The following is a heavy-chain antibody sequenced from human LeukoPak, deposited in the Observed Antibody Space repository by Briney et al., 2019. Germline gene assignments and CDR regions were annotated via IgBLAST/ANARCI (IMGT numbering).Heavy chain of an antibody. D-gene: IGHD2-15*01. CDR2: ISAYNGNT. CDR1: GYSFTSNV. V-gene: IGHV1-18*01. J-gene: IGHJ5*02. CDR3: ARDKGENSGYCSGGSCYSTNWFDP. Sequence: ASVKVSCKASGYSFTSNVISWVRQAPGQGLEWMGWISAYNGNTNYAQKLQGRVTMTTDTSTSTAYMELRSLRSDDTAVYYCARDKGENSGYCSGGSCYSTNWFDPWGQGTLVTVSS.